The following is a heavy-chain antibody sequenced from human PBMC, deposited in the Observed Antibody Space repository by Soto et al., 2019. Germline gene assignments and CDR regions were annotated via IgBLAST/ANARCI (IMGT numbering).Heavy chain of an antibody. J-gene: IGHJ5*02. D-gene: IGHD6-19*01. CDR2: IHRSGST. CDR1: GGSISSGGYS. V-gene: IGHV4-30-2*01. Sequence: PSETLSLTCAVSGGSISSGGYSWSWIRQPAGGGLEWIGDIHRSGSTYYNPSLKSRVTMSVDRSKHQFSLNLSSVTAADTAVYYCARVAGSGWYDEWGQGTLVTVSS. CDR3: ARVAGSGWYDE.